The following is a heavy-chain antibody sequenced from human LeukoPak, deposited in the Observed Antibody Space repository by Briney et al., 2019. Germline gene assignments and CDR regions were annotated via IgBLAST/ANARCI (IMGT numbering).Heavy chain of an antibody. CDR1: GFTFSSYS. Sequence: PGGSLRLSCAASGFTFSSYSMNWVRQAPGKGLEWVSSISSSSSYIYYADSVKGRFTISRDNAKNSLYLQMNSLRAEDTAVYYCARENDYGDYFDYWGQGTLVTVSS. V-gene: IGHV3-21*01. CDR2: ISSSSSYI. D-gene: IGHD4-17*01. J-gene: IGHJ4*02. CDR3: ARENDYGDYFDY.